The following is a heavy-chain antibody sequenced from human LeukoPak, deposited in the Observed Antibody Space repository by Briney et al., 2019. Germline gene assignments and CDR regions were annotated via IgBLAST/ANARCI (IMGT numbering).Heavy chain of an antibody. CDR3: VRMTHSGNSFDH. V-gene: IGHV3-48*04. Sequence: PGGSLRLSCAASGFAFSSYNMNWVRQAPGKGLEWLSYISYTSNTIYYADSMKGRLAISRDNAKDSLHPQLSSLKTEDTAVYYCVRMTHSGNSFDHWGQGTLVIVSS. CDR2: ISYTSNTI. D-gene: IGHD6-25*01. CDR1: GFAFSSYN. J-gene: IGHJ4*02.